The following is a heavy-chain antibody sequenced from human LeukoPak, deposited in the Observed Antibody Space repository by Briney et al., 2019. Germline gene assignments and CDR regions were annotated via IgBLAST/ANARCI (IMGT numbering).Heavy chain of an antibody. D-gene: IGHD2-2*01. CDR3: ARDGVPAADYFNWFDP. Sequence: GGSLRLSCAASGFTFSSYSTNWVRQAPGKGLEWVSSISSSSSYIYYADSVKGRFTISRDNAKNSLYLQMNSLRAEDTAVYYCARDGVPAADYFNWFDPWGQGTLVTVSS. V-gene: IGHV3-21*01. CDR1: GFTFSSYS. J-gene: IGHJ5*02. CDR2: ISSSSSYI.